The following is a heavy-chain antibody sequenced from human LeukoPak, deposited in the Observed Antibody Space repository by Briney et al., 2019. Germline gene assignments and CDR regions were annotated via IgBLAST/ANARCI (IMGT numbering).Heavy chain of an antibody. CDR1: GGSISNFY. J-gene: IGHJ4*02. V-gene: IGHV4-59*01. CDR3: ASIDQVETTMGGYYFDY. CDR2: IYYSGST. D-gene: IGHD5-18*01. Sequence: SETLSLTCTVSGGSISNFYWSWIRQPPGKGLAWIGYIYYSGSTNYNPSLKSRVTISVDTSKNQFSLKLSSVTAADTAVYYCASIDQVETTMGGYYFDYWGQGTLVTVSS.